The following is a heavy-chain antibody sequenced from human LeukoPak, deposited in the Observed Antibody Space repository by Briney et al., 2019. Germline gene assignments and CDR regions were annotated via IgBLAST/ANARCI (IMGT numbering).Heavy chain of an antibody. CDR1: GGSISSYY. V-gene: IGHV4-59*01. Sequence: SETLSLTCTVSGGSISSYYWSWIRQPPGKGLEWIGYIYYSGSTNYNPSLKSRVTISVDTSKNQFSLKLSSVTAADTAVYYCARALYDILTGNNWFDPWGQGTLVTVSS. J-gene: IGHJ5*02. CDR3: ARALYDILTGNNWFDP. CDR2: IYYSGST. D-gene: IGHD3-9*01.